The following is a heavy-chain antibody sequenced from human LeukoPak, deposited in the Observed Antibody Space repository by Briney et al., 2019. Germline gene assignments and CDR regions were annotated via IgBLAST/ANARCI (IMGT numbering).Heavy chain of an antibody. CDR3: ARDPPSYDYVWGSYRYAYFQH. D-gene: IGHD3-16*02. J-gene: IGHJ1*01. CDR2: IIPILGIA. CDR1: GGTFSSYA. V-gene: IGHV1-69*04. Sequence: SVKVSCKASGGTFSSYAISWVRQAPGQELEWMGRIIPILGIANYAQKFQGRVTITADKSTSTAYMELSSLRSEDTAVYYCARDPPSYDYVWGSYRYAYFQHWGQGTLVTVSS.